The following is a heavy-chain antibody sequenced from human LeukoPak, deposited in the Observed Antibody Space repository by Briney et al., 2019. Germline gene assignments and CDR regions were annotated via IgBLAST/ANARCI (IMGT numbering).Heavy chain of an antibody. Sequence: GGSLRLSCAASGFTFSTHSMNWVRQAPGKGLEWVSCISSSSSDIYNADSVKGRSTISRDNAKNSLYLQMSSLRAEDTAVYYCARVPGGLEWADFDYWGQGTLVTVSS. J-gene: IGHJ4*02. CDR3: ARVPGGLEWADFDY. CDR1: GFTFSTHS. CDR2: ISSSSSDI. V-gene: IGHV3-21*01. D-gene: IGHD3-3*01.